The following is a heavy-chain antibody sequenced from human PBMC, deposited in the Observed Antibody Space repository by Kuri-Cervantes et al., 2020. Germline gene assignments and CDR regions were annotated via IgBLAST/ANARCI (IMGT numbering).Heavy chain of an antibody. CDR3: ARQHYYGSGSYYNELDY. J-gene: IGHJ4*02. Sequence: GGSLRLSCAASGFTFSSYSMNWVRQAPGKGLEWVSSISSSSSYIYYADSVKGRFTISRDNAKNSLYLQMNSLRDEDTAVYYCARQHYYGSGSYYNELDYWGQGTLVTVSS. D-gene: IGHD3-10*01. CDR1: GFTFSSYS. V-gene: IGHV3-21*01. CDR2: ISSSSSYI.